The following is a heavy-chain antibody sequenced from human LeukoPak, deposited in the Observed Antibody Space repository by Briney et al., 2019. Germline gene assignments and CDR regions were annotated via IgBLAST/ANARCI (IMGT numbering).Heavy chain of an antibody. J-gene: IGHJ6*03. CDR3: ARGTDYSKGYYYYYMDV. CDR2: MNPNSGNT. Sequence: ASVKVSCKASGYTSTSYDINWVRQATGQGLEWMGWMNPNSGNTGYAQKFQGRVTMTRNTSISTAYMELSSLRSEDTAVYYCARGTDYSKGYYYYYMDVWGKGTTVTVSS. D-gene: IGHD4-11*01. CDR1: GYTSTSYD. V-gene: IGHV1-8*01.